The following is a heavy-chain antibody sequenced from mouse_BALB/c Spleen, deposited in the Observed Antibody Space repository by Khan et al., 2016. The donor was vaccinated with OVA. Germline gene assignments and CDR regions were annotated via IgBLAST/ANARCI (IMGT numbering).Heavy chain of an antibody. D-gene: IGHD3-3*01. V-gene: IGHV3-6*02. J-gene: IGHJ3*01. CDR1: GYSITSGCF. CDR3: ARAGSQGPAWLAY. CDR2: IRYDGDS. Sequence: VQLKESGPGLVKPSQSLSLTCSVTGYSITSGCFWNWIRQFPGNNLEWLGYIRYDGDSNYNPSLKNRISITRDTSKNQFFLKLNAVPPEDTATYVFARAGSQGPAWLAYWGQGTLVTVSA.